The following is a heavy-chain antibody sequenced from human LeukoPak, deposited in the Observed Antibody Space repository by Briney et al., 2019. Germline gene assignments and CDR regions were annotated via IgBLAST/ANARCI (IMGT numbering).Heavy chain of an antibody. Sequence: GGSLRLSCAASGFTFSSYSMNWVRQAPGKGLEWVSSISSSSSYIYYADSVKGRFTISRDNAKNSLYLQMNSLRAEDTAVYYCARDPYSGGYGAYYYYYMDVWGKGTTVTVSS. CDR3: ARDPYSGGYGAYYYYYMDV. D-gene: IGHD6-19*01. J-gene: IGHJ6*03. CDR2: ISSSSSYI. V-gene: IGHV3-21*01. CDR1: GFTFSSYS.